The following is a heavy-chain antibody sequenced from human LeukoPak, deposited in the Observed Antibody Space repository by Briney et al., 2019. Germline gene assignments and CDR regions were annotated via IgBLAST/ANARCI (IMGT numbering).Heavy chain of an antibody. CDR2: IRYDGRNT. CDR1: RFTFSRYG. CDR3: ARGDYDFDH. D-gene: IGHD4-17*01. V-gene: IGHV3-30*02. J-gene: IGHJ4*02. Sequence: PGESLILSCAASRFTFSRYGMHWVRQAPGKGLEWVAFIRYDGRNTYYADSVKGRFTISRDNAKNSLYLQMNSLRAEDTAVYYCARGDYDFDHWGQGTLVTVSS.